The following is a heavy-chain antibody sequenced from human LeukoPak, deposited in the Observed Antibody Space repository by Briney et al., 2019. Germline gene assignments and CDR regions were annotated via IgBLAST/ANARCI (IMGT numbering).Heavy chain of an antibody. J-gene: IGHJ5*02. V-gene: IGHV1-2*06. D-gene: IGHD3-3*01. CDR1: GYTFTGYY. Sequence: ASVKVSCKASGYTFTGYYMHWARRAPGQGLEWMGRINPNSGGTNYAQKFQGRVTMTRDTSISTAYMELSRLRSDDTAVYYCARNLMGITIFGVVIFPSNGEFDPWGQGTLVTVSS. CDR3: ARNLMGITIFGVVIFPSNGEFDP. CDR2: INPNSGGT.